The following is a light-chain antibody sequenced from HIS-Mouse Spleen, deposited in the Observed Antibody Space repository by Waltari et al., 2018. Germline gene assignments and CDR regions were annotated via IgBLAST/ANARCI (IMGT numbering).Light chain of an antibody. Sequence: SYELTQPPPVSVSPGQTPGITCPGAALPITYPYWYQQKSGQAPVLVIYEDSKRPSGIPERFSGSSSGTMATLTISGAQVEDEADYYCYSTDSSGNHRVFGGGTKLTVL. J-gene: IGLJ2*01. CDR3: YSTDSSGNHRV. V-gene: IGLV3-10*01. CDR1: ALPITY. CDR2: EDS.